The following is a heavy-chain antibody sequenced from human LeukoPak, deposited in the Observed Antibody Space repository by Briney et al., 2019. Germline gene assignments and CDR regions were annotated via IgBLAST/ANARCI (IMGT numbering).Heavy chain of an antibody. D-gene: IGHD6-13*01. V-gene: IGHV3-23*01. J-gene: IGHJ4*02. CDR1: GFTFSSYG. CDR2: ISGSGGST. CDR3: ARDFLYSSSCGY. Sequence: GGSLRLSCAASGFTFSSYGMSWVRQAPGKGLEWVSAISGSGGSTYYADSVKGRFTISRDNSKNTVYLQMNSLRAEDTAVYYCARDFLYSSSCGYWGQGTLVTVSS.